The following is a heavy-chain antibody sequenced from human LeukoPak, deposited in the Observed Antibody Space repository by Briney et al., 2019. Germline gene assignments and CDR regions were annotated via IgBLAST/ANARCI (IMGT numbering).Heavy chain of an antibody. Sequence: GGSLRLSCVASGFTFNKYAMSWVRQAPGKGLEWVSLMSEGGSTTYYADSVKGRFTISRDNSKNTLYLQMNSLRAEDTAVYYCARADSSITIFGVVPNYMDVWGKGTTVTVSS. D-gene: IGHD3-3*01. CDR2: MSEGGSTT. V-gene: IGHV3-23*01. J-gene: IGHJ6*03. CDR1: GFTFNKYA. CDR3: ARADSSITIFGVVPNYMDV.